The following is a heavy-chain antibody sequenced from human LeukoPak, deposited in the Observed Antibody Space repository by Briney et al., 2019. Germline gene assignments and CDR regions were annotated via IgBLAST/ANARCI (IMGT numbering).Heavy chain of an antibody. J-gene: IGHJ6*02. CDR1: GFTFDDYA. D-gene: IGHD1-26*01. V-gene: IGHV3-43*02. CDR3: AKDLYDRDSGSYYGMDV. CDR2: ISGDGGST. Sequence: GGSLRLSCAASGFTFDDYAMHWVRQAPGKGLEWVSLISGDGGSTYYADSVKGRFTISRDNSKNSLYLQMNSLRTEDTALYYCAKDLYDRDSGSYYGMDVWGQGTTVTVSS.